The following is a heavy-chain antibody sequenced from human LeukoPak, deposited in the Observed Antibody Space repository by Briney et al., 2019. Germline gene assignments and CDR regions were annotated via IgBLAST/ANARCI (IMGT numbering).Heavy chain of an antibody. D-gene: IGHD3-10*01. V-gene: IGHV3-30*03. CDR1: GFTFSSYG. CDR2: ISYDGSNK. CDR3: VRGEWELQF. J-gene: IGHJ4*02. Sequence: GGSLRLSCAASGFTFSSYGMHWVRQAPGKGLEWVAVISYDGSNKYYADSVKGRFTISRDNSKNTLYLQVNSLRVDDTAVYYCVRGEWELQFWGQGTLATVSS.